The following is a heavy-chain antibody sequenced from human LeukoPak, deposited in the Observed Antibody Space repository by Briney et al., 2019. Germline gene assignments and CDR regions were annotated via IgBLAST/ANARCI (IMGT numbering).Heavy chain of an antibody. D-gene: IGHD3-3*02. Sequence: GGSLRLSCAASGFTFSAYTMAWVRQAPGRGLEWVSSVSAVSNYIYYADSVKGRFTISRDNAEDSLYLQMNSLKAEDTAVYYCVEFLLVWGQGTMVTVSS. J-gene: IGHJ3*01. CDR2: VSAVSNYI. CDR3: VEFLLV. CDR1: GFTFSAYT. V-gene: IGHV3-21*01.